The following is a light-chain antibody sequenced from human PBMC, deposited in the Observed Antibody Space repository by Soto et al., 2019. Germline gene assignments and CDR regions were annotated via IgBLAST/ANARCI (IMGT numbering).Light chain of an antibody. Sequence: QSVLTQPPSVSAAPGQKVTISCSGSGSNVGPYSVSWYQQLPGTAPKLLIYDSATRPSGIPGRFSGSKSGTSATLGITGLQTGDEAEYYCGVWDRSLTTYVFGPWTQLTVL. CDR2: DSA. J-gene: IGLJ1*01. CDR1: GSNVGPYS. V-gene: IGLV1-51*01. CDR3: GVWDRSLTTYV.